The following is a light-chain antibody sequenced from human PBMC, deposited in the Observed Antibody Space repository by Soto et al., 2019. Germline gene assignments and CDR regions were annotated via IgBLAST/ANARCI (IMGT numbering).Light chain of an antibody. CDR1: SSNIGNNY. CDR3: GTWDSSLSAGV. CDR2: DNI. J-gene: IGLJ2*01. Sequence: QSALTQPPSVSAAPGQKVTISCSGSSSNIGNNYVSWYQQLPGTAPKLLIYDNIKRPSGIPDRFSGSKSGPSATLGITGLQTGDEADYYCGTWDSSLSAGVFGGGTKLTVL. V-gene: IGLV1-51*01.